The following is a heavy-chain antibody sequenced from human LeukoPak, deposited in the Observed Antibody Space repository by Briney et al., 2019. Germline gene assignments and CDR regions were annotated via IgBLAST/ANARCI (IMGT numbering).Heavy chain of an antibody. V-gene: IGHV4-34*01. CDR1: GGSFSGYY. D-gene: IGHD3-10*01. CDR3: ARVRHRFSYGMDV. J-gene: IGHJ6*02. CDR2: INHSGST. Sequence: PSETLSLTCAVYGGSFSGYYWSWIRQPPGKGLEWIGEINHSGSTNYNPSLKSRVTISVDTSKNQFSLKLSSVTAADTAVYYCARVRHRFSYGMDVWGQGTTVTVSS.